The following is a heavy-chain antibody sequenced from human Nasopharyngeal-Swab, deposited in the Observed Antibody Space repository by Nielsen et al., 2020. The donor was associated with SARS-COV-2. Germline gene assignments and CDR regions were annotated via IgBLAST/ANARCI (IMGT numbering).Heavy chain of an antibody. Sequence: GESLKISCAASGFTFSNFAISWVRQAPGKGLEWLSVIVGNGGSTFYADSVKGRFTISRDNAKSTLYLQIHSLGAEDTAVYYCAKDGTYGYSRFDSWGQGTLVTV. CDR2: IVGNGGST. CDR1: GFTFSNFA. D-gene: IGHD5-18*01. V-gene: IGHV3-23*01. J-gene: IGHJ4*02. CDR3: AKDGTYGYSRFDS.